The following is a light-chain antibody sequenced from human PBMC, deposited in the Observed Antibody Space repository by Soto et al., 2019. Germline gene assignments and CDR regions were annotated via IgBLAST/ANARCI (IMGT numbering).Light chain of an antibody. CDR1: GTDVGQYNY. CDR2: HVS. J-gene: IGLJ2*01. CDR3: SSYGGFNNVL. V-gene: IGLV2-8*01. Sequence: QSALTQPPSASGSPGQSVTISCTGAGTDVGQYNYVSWYQQHPGKAPKLLIHHVSRRPSGVPARFSGSKSGNTASLTVSGLQTEDEAVYYCSSYGGFNNVLFGGGTKLTVL.